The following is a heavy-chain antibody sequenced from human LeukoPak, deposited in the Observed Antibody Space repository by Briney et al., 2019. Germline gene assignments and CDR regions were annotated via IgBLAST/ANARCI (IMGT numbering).Heavy chain of an antibody. Sequence: PGGSLRLSCAASGFTFSSSSMNWVRQAPGKGLEWVLYISSSSNTIYYADSVKGRFTISRDSAKNSLYLQMNSLRDEDTAVYYCARDHGGDGVFDIWGQGTMVTVSS. V-gene: IGHV3-48*02. J-gene: IGHJ3*02. CDR3: ARDHGGDGVFDI. CDR1: GFTFSSSS. D-gene: IGHD4-23*01. CDR2: ISSSSNTI.